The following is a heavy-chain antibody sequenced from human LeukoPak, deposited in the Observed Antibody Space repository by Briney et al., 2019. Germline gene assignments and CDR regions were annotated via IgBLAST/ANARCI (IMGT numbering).Heavy chain of an antibody. CDR2: INHSGST. J-gene: IGHJ6*03. V-gene: IGHV4-34*01. D-gene: IGHD2-2*01. CDR1: GGSFSGYY. CDR3: ARAPRDRGYCGATSCFEYMDV. Sequence: SETLSLTCAVYGGSFSGYYRSWIRQPPGKGLEWIGEINHSGSTNYNPSLKSRVTISVDTSKTQFSLKVTSVTAADTAVYYCARAPRDRGYCGATSCFEYMDVWGRGTTVTISS.